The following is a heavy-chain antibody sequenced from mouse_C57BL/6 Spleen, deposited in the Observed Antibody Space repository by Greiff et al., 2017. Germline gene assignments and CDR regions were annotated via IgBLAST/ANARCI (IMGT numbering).Heavy chain of an antibody. CDR1: GYTFTSYW. CDR2: IHPSDSDT. V-gene: IGHV1-74*01. CDR3: AILTTVVARDWYFDV. D-gene: IGHD1-1*01. J-gene: IGHJ1*03. Sequence: QVQLQQPGAELVKPGASVKVSCKASGYTFTSYWMHWVKQRPGQGLEWIGRIHPSDSDTNYNQKFKGKATLTVDKSSSTAYMQLSSLTSEDSAVXYCAILTTVVARDWYFDVWGTGTTVTVSS.